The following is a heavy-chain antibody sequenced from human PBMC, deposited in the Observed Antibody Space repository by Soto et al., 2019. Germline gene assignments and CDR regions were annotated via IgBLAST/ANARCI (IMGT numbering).Heavy chain of an antibody. CDR1: GGTFSSYA. V-gene: IGHV1-69*13. CDR2: IIPIFGTA. J-gene: IGHJ6*02. CDR3: ARDSRNREWLGGMDV. D-gene: IGHD3-3*01. Sequence: SVKVSCKASGGTFSSYAISWVRQAPGQGLEWTGGIIPIFGTANYAQKFQGRVTITADESTSTAYMELSSLRSEDTAVYYCARDSRNREWLGGMDVWGQGTTVTVPS.